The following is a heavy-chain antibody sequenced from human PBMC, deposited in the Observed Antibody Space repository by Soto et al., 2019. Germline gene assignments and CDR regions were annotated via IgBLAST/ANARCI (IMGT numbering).Heavy chain of an antibody. D-gene: IGHD6-6*01. CDR2: ISYDGSNK. CDR3: ARNMEYSKALGY. J-gene: IGHJ4*02. V-gene: IGHV3-30-3*01. CDR1: GFTFSSYA. Sequence: AGGSLRLSCAASGFTFSSYAMHWVRQAPGKGLEWVAVISYDGSNKYYADSVKGRFTISRDNSKNTLYLQMNSLRAEDTAVYYCARNMEYSKALGYWGQGTLVTVSS.